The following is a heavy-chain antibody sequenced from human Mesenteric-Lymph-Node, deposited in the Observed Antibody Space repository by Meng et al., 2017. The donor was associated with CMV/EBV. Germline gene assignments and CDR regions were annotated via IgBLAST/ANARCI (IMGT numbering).Heavy chain of an antibody. CDR2: INPNSGGT. D-gene: IGHD5-12*01. J-gene: IGHJ4*02. CDR3: ARDRSGYDDPNKYYFDY. V-gene: IGHV1-2*06. Sequence: YTFTGYYMHWVRQAPGQGLEWMGRINPNSGGTNYAQKFQGRVTMTRDTSISTAYMELSRLRSDDTAVYYCARDRSGYDDPNKYYFDYWGQGTLVTVSS. CDR1: YTFTGYY.